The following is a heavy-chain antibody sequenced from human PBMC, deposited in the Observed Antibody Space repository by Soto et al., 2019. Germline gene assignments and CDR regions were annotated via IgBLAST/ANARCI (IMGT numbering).Heavy chain of an antibody. CDR2: VYFNGKT. V-gene: IGHV4-39*01. CDR1: GVSISDTSYY. CDR3: ARQASY. Sequence: QLQLQESGPGLVKPSETLSLTCNVSGVSISDTSYYWGWIRQPPGKGLEWTGTVYFNGKTFYNPSLKSRLTISVDRSKNQISLRLTSVTAADTAVYYCARQASYWGQGTLVAVSS. J-gene: IGHJ4*02.